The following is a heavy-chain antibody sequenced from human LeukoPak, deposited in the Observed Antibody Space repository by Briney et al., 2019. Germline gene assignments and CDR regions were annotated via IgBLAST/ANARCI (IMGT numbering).Heavy chain of an antibody. Sequence: SGESLRLSCAASGFTFSSYPMNWVRQAPGRGLEWVSYISGSDNTRSYADSVKGRFTISRDNAKSSLSLQMNSLRAEDTAVYYCARRAAAGHLDGFDIWGQGTLITVSS. V-gene: IGHV3-48*03. J-gene: IGHJ3*02. CDR1: GFTFSSYP. D-gene: IGHD6-13*01. CDR2: ISGSDNTR. CDR3: ARRAAAGHLDGFDI.